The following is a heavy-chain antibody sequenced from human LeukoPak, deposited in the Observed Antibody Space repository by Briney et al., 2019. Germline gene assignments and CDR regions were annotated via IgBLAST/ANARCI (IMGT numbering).Heavy chain of an antibody. V-gene: IGHV4-39*01. D-gene: IGHD2-15*01. Sequence: SETLSLTCTVSGGSMNSTSYYWGWIRQPPGKGPDWIANIYYSGTTYYNPSLRSRVTISVDMSKNQFSLKLRSVPAADTAVYYCARGLIGEVAATEEGDYFDYWGQGTLVTVSS. CDR1: GGSMNSTSYY. J-gene: IGHJ4*02. CDR2: IYYSGTT. CDR3: ARGLIGEVAATEEGDYFDY.